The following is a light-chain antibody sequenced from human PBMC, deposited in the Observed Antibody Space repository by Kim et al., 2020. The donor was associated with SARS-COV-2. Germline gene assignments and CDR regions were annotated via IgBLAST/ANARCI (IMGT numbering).Light chain of an antibody. J-gene: IGKJ4*01. V-gene: IGKV1D-16*01. Sequence: ASVGDRVTITCRASQGISSWLAWYQQKPGKPPKSLIYAASSLQTGVPSRFSGSGSGTDFTLTISSLQPEDFATYYCQQYSGYPLTFGGGTKVEIK. CDR2: AAS. CDR3: QQYSGYPLT. CDR1: QGISSW.